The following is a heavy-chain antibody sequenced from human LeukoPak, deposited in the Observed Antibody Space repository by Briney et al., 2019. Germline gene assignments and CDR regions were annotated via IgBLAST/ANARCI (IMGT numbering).Heavy chain of an antibody. V-gene: IGHV1-69*13. Sequence: SVKVSCTASGGTFSSYAISWVRQAPGQGLEWMGGIIPIFGTANYAQKFQGRVTITADESTSTAYMELSSLRSEDTAVYYCARSRRMGGGDPRDYGMDVWGQGTTVTVSS. CDR1: GGTFSSYA. J-gene: IGHJ6*02. CDR2: IIPIFGTA. CDR3: ARSRRMGGGDPRDYGMDV. D-gene: IGHD2-21*02.